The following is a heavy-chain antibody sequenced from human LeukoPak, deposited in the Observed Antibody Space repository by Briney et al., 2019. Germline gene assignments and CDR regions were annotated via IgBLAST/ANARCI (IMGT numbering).Heavy chain of an antibody. CDR3: ARVDDILTGHLDC. D-gene: IGHD3-9*01. CDR1: VYTFTAYY. Sequence: ASVKVSCKASVYTFTAYYVHWVRQAPGQGLEWMGWINPNSRGTKYAQKFQGRVTMTRDTSISTAYMELTRLRSDDTAVYYCARVDDILTGHLDCWGQGTLVTVSS. CDR2: INPNSRGT. J-gene: IGHJ4*02. V-gene: IGHV1-2*02.